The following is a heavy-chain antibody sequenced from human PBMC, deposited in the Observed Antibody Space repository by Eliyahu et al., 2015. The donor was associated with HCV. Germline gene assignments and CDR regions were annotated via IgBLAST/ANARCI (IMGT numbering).Heavy chain of an antibody. CDR1: GFXFDDYA. CDR2: ISWNSANI. CDR3: TKESYDWEAFDI. Sequence: EVQLVESGGNLVQPGRSLRLSCAASGFXFDDYAMHWVRQAPGKGLEWVSSISWNSANIDYADSVKGRFTISRDNAKNSLYLQMNSLRGEDTALYYCTKESYDWEAFDIWGQGTMVTVSS. V-gene: IGHV3-9*01. J-gene: IGHJ3*02. D-gene: IGHD3-16*01.